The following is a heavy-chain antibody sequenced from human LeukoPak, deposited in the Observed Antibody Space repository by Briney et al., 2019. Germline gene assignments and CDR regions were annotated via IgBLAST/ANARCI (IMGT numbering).Heavy chain of an antibody. V-gene: IGHV1-69*04. J-gene: IGHJ4*02. CDR2: IIPILGIA. D-gene: IGHD1-26*01. Sequence: EASVKVSCKASGGTFSSYAISWVRQAPGQGLEWMGRIIPILGIANYAQKFQGRVTMTTDTSTSTAYMELRSLRSDDTAVYYCARSGGSVLYLSWGQGTLVTVSS. CDR3: ARSGGSVLYLS. CDR1: GGTFSSYA.